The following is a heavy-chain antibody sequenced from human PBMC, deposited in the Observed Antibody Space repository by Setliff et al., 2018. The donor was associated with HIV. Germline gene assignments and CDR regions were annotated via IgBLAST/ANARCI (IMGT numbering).Heavy chain of an antibody. D-gene: IGHD3-22*01. CDR3: ASSRPPDDSSGYLDH. V-gene: IGHV3-7*03. Sequence: GGSLRLSCAASGFTFSNSWMTWVRQAPGKGLEWVANIKKDGSDKFDVDSVKGRFAISRDNAKNSLNLEMNSLRAEDTAIYYCASSRPPDDSSGYLDHWGQGTLVTVSS. CDR1: GFTFSNSW. J-gene: IGHJ4*01. CDR2: IKKDGSDK.